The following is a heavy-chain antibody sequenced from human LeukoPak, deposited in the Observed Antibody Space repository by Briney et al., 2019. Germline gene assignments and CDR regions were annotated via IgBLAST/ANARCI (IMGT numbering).Heavy chain of an antibody. V-gene: IGHV3-23*01. Sequence: GGSLRLSCAASGFTFSSYEMNWVRQAPGKGLEWVSAISGSGGSTYYADSVKGRFTISRDNSKNTLYLQMNSLRAEDTAVYYCAKDPRNYDFWSGYYRVDWFDPWGQGTLVTVSS. CDR3: AKDPRNYDFWSGYYRVDWFDP. J-gene: IGHJ5*02. D-gene: IGHD3-3*01. CDR1: GFTFSSYE. CDR2: ISGSGGST.